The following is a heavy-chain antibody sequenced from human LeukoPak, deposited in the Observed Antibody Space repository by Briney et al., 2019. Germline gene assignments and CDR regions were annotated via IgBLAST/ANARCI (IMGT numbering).Heavy chain of an antibody. Sequence: GASVKVSCKASGYTFTSYGISWVRQAPGQGLEWMGWISAYNGNTNYAQKLQGRVTMTTDTSTSTAYMELRSLRSDDTAVYYCAREDLVVTNCFFDYWGQGTPVTVSS. CDR2: ISAYNGNT. V-gene: IGHV1-18*01. CDR3: AREDLVVTNCFFDY. CDR1: GYTFTSYG. D-gene: IGHD2-15*01. J-gene: IGHJ4*02.